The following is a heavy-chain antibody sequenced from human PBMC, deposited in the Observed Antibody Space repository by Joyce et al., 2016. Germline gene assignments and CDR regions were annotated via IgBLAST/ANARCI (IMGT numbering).Heavy chain of an antibody. D-gene: IGHD3-22*01. CDR2: ISAHHGNT. CDR3: ARDIHYYNSSGYYWGAFDI. Sequence: QVQLVQSGSEVKKPGASVEVSCKASGYIFTTYGISWVRQAPGQGFEWMGWISAHHGNTKDEQKFQGRVTMTIDTSTSTAYMELESLRSDDTAVYYCARDIHYYNSSGYYWGAFDIWGQGTMVSVSS. CDR1: GYIFTTYG. V-gene: IGHV1-18*01. J-gene: IGHJ3*02.